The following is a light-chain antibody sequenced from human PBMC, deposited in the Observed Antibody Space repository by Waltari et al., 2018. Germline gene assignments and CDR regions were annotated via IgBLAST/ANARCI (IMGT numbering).Light chain of an antibody. CDR1: QSVSTF. Sequence: EVELTQFPGTLSLSPGERATLFCRASQSVSTFLAWYQQKAGQAPRLLIYGASSRATGIPDRFSGSGSGTDFSLTISRLEPEDFAVYYCQNHERLPATFGQGTKVEIK. V-gene: IGKV3-20*01. CDR3: QNHERLPAT. CDR2: GAS. J-gene: IGKJ1*01.